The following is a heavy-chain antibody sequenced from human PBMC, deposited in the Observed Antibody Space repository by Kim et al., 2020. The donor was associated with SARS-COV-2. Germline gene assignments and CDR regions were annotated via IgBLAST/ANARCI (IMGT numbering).Heavy chain of an antibody. J-gene: IGHJ4*02. CDR3: ARVPGDYVWGSPTFAY. Sequence: ASVKVSCKASGYTFTRYVMHWVRQAPGQRLEWMGWINAGNGSTKYSQKFQGRVTITRDTSASTAYLELSSLRSEDTAVYYCARVPGDYVWGSPTFAYWGQGCLVTVSS. CDR2: INAGNGST. CDR1: GYTFTRYV. D-gene: IGHD3-16*01. V-gene: IGHV1-3*01.